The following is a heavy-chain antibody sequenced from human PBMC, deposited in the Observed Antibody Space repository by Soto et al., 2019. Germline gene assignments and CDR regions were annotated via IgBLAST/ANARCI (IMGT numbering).Heavy chain of an antibody. J-gene: IGHJ6*02. CDR2: IIPIFGTA. D-gene: IGHD3-10*01. CDR3: ARGRYYYGAGSPTWGGMDV. CDR1: GGTFSSYA. V-gene: IGHV1-69*12. Sequence: QVQLVQSGAEVKKPGSSVKVSCKASGGTFSSYAISWVRQAPGQGLEWMGGIIPIFGTANYAQKFQGRVTITADEXXSXAXXELSSLRAEDTAVYYCARGRYYYGAGSPTWGGMDVWGQGTTVTVSS.